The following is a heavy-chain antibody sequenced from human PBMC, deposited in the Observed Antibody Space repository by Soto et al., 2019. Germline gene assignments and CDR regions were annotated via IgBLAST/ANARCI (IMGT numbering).Heavy chain of an antibody. CDR2: IYWDDDK. CDR1: GFSLSTSGVG. J-gene: IGHJ4*02. CDR3: AHTLVVVTAIPFDY. Sequence: QITLKESGPTLVKPTQTLTLTCTFSGFSLSTSGVGVGWIRRPPGKALEWLALIYWDDDKRYSPSLKSRLTITKDTSKNQVVLTMTNMDPVDTATYYCAHTLVVVTAIPFDYWGQGTLVTVSS. V-gene: IGHV2-5*02. D-gene: IGHD2-21*02.